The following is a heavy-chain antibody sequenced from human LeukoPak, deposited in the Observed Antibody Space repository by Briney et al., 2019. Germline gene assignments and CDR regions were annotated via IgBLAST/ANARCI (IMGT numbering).Heavy chain of an antibody. Sequence: PSETLPLTCAVSGGSIRSGGYSWSWIRQPPGKGLEWIGYIYHSGRTYYNPSLKSRVTISVDRKKHLFSLKLSSTAADKTVVNCWARGSTMIADQGFDYWGQGTLVTVSS. CDR3: ARGSTMIADQGFDY. CDR2: IYHSGRT. J-gene: IGHJ4*02. CDR1: GGSIRSGGYS. V-gene: IGHV4-30-2*01. D-gene: IGHD3-22*01.